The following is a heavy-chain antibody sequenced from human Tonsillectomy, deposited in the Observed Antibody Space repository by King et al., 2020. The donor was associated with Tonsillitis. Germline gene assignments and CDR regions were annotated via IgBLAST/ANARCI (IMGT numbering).Heavy chain of an antibody. CDR3: AKYVVRGWGPAPLLENWFDP. Sequence: VQLVESGGGLVQPGGSLRLSCAASGFTFSSYAMSWVRQAPGKGLEWVSAISGSGGSTYYADSVKGRFTISRDNSKNTLYLQMNSLRAEDTAVYYFAKYVVRGWGPAPLLENWFDPWGQGTLVTVSS. D-gene: IGHD2-21*02. CDR1: GFTFSSYA. CDR2: ISGSGGST. V-gene: IGHV3-23*04. J-gene: IGHJ5*02.